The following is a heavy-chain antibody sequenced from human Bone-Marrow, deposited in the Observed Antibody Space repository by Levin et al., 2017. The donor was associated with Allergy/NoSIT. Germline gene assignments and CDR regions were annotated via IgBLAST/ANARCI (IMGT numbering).Heavy chain of an antibody. CDR2: ISQSGRT. D-gene: IGHD3-10*01. CDR3: AREDATGSFSLD. CDR1: GYSISSGYS. V-gene: IGHV4-38-2*02. J-gene: IGHJ4*02. Sequence: SETLSLICGVSGYSISSGYSWGWIRQPPGKGLEWMGSISQSGRTYYNPSLKSRVTISVDTSKNQFSLKLSSVTAADRAVYYCAREDATGSFSLDWGQGIPVTVSS.